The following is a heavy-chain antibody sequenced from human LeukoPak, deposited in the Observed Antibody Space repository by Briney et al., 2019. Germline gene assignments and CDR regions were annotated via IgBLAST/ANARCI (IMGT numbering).Heavy chain of an antibody. D-gene: IGHD5-18*01. CDR3: ARHANTAYDAFDI. J-gene: IGHJ3*02. Sequence: PSQTLSLTCTVSGGSISSDGYYWSWIRQPPGKGLEWIGHIYHSGSTHYNSSLKSRVTISMDRSKNQFSLNLSSVTAADTAVYYCARHANTAYDAFDIWGQGTMVTVSS. CDR1: GGSISSDGYY. V-gene: IGHV4-30-2*01. CDR2: IYHSGST.